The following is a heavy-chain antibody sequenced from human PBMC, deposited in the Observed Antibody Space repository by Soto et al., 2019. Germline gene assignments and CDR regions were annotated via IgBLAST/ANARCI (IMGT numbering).Heavy chain of an antibody. Sequence: QITLKESGPTLVKPTQTLTLTCSFSGFSLTTTDMGVGWIRQPPGTALEWLALIYWNDNEHYSPSLKSRLTITKDTSKNQVVLTMTNLDPVDTATYYCVRSVLHQWQCSSYYGADCWGQGTVVTVSS. CDR3: VRSVLHQWQCSSYYGADC. V-gene: IGHV2-5*01. J-gene: IGHJ4*02. CDR1: GFSLTTTDMG. CDR2: IYWNDNE. D-gene: IGHD1-26*01.